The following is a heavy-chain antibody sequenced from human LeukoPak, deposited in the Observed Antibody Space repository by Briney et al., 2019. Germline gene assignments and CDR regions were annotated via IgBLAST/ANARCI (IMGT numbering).Heavy chain of an antibody. CDR1: GFTFSSFA. J-gene: IGHJ4*02. Sequence: PGRSLRLSCEASGFTFSSFAMHWVRQAPGKGLEWVTLISYHGSNKEYADSVKGRFIISRDNSKNTLYLEMNTLTIEDTGVYYCARTPERFGQGQLDYWGQGTLVTVSS. CDR3: ARTPERFGQGQLDY. D-gene: IGHD3-10*01. CDR2: ISYHGSNK. V-gene: IGHV3-30*04.